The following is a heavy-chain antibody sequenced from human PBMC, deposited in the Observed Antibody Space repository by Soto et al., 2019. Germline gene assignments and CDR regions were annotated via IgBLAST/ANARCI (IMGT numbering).Heavy chain of an antibody. CDR2: ISYDGSNK. V-gene: IGHV3-30-3*01. J-gene: IGHJ4*02. D-gene: IGHD6-19*01. Sequence: ESGGGVVQPGRSLRLSCAASGFIFSSYAMHWVRQAPGKGLEWVAVISYDGSNKYYADSVKGRFTISRDNSKNTLYLQMHSLRAEDTAVYYCAREGRIAVGFDYWGQGTLVTVSS. CDR1: GFIFSSYA. CDR3: AREGRIAVGFDY.